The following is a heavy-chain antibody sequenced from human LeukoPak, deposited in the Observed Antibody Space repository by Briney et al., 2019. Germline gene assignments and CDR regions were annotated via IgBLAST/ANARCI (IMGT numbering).Heavy chain of an antibody. Sequence: SQTLSLTCTVSGGSISSGGYYWSWTRQHPGKGLEWIGYVYYSGSTYYNPSLKSRVTISVDTSKNQFSLKLSSVTAADTAVYYCARENRWYSSSGRFDYWGQGTLVTVSS. CDR2: VYYSGST. CDR3: ARENRWYSSSGRFDY. J-gene: IGHJ4*02. CDR1: GGSISSGGYY. V-gene: IGHV4-31*03. D-gene: IGHD6-6*01.